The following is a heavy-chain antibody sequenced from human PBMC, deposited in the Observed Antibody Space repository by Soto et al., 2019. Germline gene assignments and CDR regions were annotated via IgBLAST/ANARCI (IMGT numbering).Heavy chain of an antibody. J-gene: IGHJ3*02. D-gene: IGHD5-18*01. Sequence: QVQLVESGGGVVQPGRSLRLSCAASGFTFSSYGMHWVRQAPGKGLEWVAVISYDGSKKYYGDSVKGRFTISRDNSKXXXXXXXXXXXXXXXXXXXXXXXQSLIQLWLDPEAFDIWGQGTMVTVSS. CDR2: ISYDGSKK. V-gene: IGHV3-30*03. CDR1: GFTFSSYG. CDR3: XXXQSLIQLWLDPEAFDI.